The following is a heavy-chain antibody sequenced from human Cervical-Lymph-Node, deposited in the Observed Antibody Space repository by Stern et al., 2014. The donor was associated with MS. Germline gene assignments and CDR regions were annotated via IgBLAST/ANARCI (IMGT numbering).Heavy chain of an antibody. CDR2: LIIIFDTA. J-gene: IGHJ1*01. V-gene: IGHV1-69*18. CDR3: ARESERTGYYPDYFQY. D-gene: IGHD3/OR15-3a*01. CDR1: GGTFSNYS. Sequence: QVQLVQSGPEVMKPWSSVKVSCKASGGTFSNYSISWVRQAPGQGLEWMGSLIIIFDTANYAQKFSGSVTISADESTSTAYMELSSLRSEDTAVYYCARESERTGYYPDYFQYWGQGTPVTVSS.